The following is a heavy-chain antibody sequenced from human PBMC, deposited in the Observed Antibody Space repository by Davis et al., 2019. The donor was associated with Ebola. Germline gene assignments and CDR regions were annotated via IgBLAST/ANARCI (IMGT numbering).Heavy chain of an antibody. V-gene: IGHV4-34*01. D-gene: IGHD4-17*01. J-gene: IGHJ4*01. CDR3: ERHGHNGDHYL. CDR1: GGSFSGYY. Sequence: SETLSLTCAVYGGSFSGYYWSWIRQPPGKGLEWIGEINHSGSTNYNPSLKSRVTISVDTSKNQFSLKLSSVTAADTAVYYCERHGHNGDHYLWGHGALVTVSS. CDR2: INHSGST.